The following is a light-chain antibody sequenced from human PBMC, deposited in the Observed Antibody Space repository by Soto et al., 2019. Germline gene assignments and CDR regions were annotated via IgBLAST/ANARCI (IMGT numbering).Light chain of an antibody. CDR2: EGS. CDR1: SSDVGSSNL. J-gene: IGLJ1*01. Sequence: QSVLTQPASVSGSPGQSITISCTGTSSDVGSSNLVSWYQQDPGKAPKLIICEGSRRPSGVSGRFSGSKSGNTASLTISGLQAEDEADYYCCSFAGSSTFYVFGTGTKLTVL. CDR3: CSFAGSSTFYV. V-gene: IGLV2-23*01.